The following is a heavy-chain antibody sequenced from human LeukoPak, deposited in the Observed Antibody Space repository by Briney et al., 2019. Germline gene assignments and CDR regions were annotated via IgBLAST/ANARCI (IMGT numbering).Heavy chain of an antibody. CDR3: ARDRKRITMVQGWWVFDI. CDR2: ISAYNGNT. Sequence: ASVKVSCKASGYTFTSYGISWVRQAPGQGLEWMGWISAYNGNTNYAQKLQGRVTITTNTSTSTAYMELRSLRSDDTAVYYCARDRKRITMVQGWWVFDIWGQGTMVTVSS. V-gene: IGHV1-18*01. J-gene: IGHJ3*02. D-gene: IGHD3-10*01. CDR1: GYTFTSYG.